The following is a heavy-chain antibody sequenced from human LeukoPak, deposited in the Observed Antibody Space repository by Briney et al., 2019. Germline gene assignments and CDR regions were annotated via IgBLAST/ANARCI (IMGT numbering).Heavy chain of an antibody. Sequence: GGSLRLSCAASGFTFSSYGMSWVRQAPGKGLEWVSSIGGSGGNTYYADSVKGRFTISRDNSKNTLFLHMNSLRAEDTAVYYCAKALGGYHFDYWGQGTLVTVSS. CDR1: GFTFSSYG. J-gene: IGHJ4*02. CDR2: IGGSGGNT. D-gene: IGHD3-16*01. CDR3: AKALGGYHFDY. V-gene: IGHV3-23*01.